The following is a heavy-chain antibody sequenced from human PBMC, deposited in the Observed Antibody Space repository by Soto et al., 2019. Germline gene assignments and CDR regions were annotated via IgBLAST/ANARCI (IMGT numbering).Heavy chain of an antibody. D-gene: IGHD3-16*01. J-gene: IGHJ2*01. Sequence: EVQLVESGGGLVQPGGSLRLSCAASGFTFSSYWMSWVRQAPGKGLEWVANIKQDGSEKYYVDSVKGRFTISRDNAKNSLYLQMNSLRAEDTAVYYCASPLGDGYNYWYFDLWGRGTLVTVSS. CDR2: IKQDGSEK. CDR1: GFTFSSYW. V-gene: IGHV3-7*01. CDR3: ASPLGDGYNYWYFDL.